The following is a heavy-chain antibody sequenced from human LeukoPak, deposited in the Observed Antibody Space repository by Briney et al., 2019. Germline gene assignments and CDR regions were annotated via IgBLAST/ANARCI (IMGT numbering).Heavy chain of an antibody. CDR3: AKIPPQNTVTTWLDY. Sequence: GGSLRLSCAASGFAFSSYGMHWVRQAPGKGLEWVAFIRYDGSNKYYADSVKGRFTISRDNSKNTLYLQMNSLRAEDTAVYYCAKIPPQNTVTTWLDYWGQGTLVTVSS. D-gene: IGHD4-17*01. CDR1: GFAFSSYG. V-gene: IGHV3-30*02. J-gene: IGHJ4*02. CDR2: IRYDGSNK.